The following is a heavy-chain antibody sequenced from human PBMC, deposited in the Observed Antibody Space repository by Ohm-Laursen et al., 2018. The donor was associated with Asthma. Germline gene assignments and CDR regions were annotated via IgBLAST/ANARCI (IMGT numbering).Heavy chain of an antibody. D-gene: IGHD6-19*01. Sequence: SVKVSCKASGYTFTRYAVNWVRQASGQGLDWMGWINTNSGNPTYAQGFTGRFVFSLDTSVSTAYLQISSLKAEDTAVYYCARVKAPWQWLTDYWGQGTLVTVSS. J-gene: IGHJ4*02. CDR2: INTNSGNP. CDR1: GYTFTRYA. V-gene: IGHV7-4-1*02. CDR3: ARVKAPWQWLTDY.